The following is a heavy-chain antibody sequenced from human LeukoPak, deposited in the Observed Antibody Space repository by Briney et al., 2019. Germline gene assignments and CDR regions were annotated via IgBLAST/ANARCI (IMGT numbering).Heavy chain of an antibody. D-gene: IGHD2-2*01. J-gene: IGHJ5*02. CDR3: ARGRVRGYCSSTSCYKGWFDP. Sequence: SSETLSLTCAVYGGSFSGYYWSWIHQPPGKGLEWIGEINHSGSTNYNPSLKSRVTISVDTSKNQFSLKLSSVTAADTAVYYCARGRVRGYCSSTSCYKGWFDPWGQGTLVTVSS. CDR2: INHSGST. V-gene: IGHV4-34*01. CDR1: GGSFSGYY.